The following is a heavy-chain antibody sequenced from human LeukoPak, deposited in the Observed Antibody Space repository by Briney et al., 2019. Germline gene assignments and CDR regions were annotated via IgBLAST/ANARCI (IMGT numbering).Heavy chain of an antibody. J-gene: IGHJ4*02. CDR3: ARDSFGDYVDY. D-gene: IGHD3-10*01. V-gene: IGHV3-48*01. CDR1: GFTFSTYS. CDR2: ISGTSSAI. Sequence: PGGSLRLSCAASGFTFSTYSMNWVRQAPGKGLEWVSHISGTSSAIYYADSVRGRFIISRDNAKDSLYLHMNSLRAEDTAVYYCARDSFGDYVDYWGQGILVTVSS.